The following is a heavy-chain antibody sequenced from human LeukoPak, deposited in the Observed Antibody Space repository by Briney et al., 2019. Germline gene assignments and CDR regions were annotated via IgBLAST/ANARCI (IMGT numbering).Heavy chain of an antibody. CDR1: GFTFSSYG. CDR2: ISYDGSNK. J-gene: IGHJ6*02. CDR3: AKDTSSGPLYYGMDV. V-gene: IGHV3-30*18. Sequence: GRSLRLSCAASGFTFSSYGMHWVRQAPGKGLEWVAVISYDGSNKYYADSVKGRFTISRDNSKNTLYLQMTSLRAEDTAVYYCAKDTSSGPLYYGMDVWGQGTTVTVSS. D-gene: IGHD6-19*01.